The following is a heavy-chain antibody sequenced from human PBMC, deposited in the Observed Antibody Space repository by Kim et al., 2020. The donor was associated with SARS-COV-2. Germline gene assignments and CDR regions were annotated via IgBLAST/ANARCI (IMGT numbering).Heavy chain of an antibody. CDR2: ISYDGSNK. CDR3: ARDVVGATTAYYYGMDV. J-gene: IGHJ6*02. V-gene: IGHV3-30*04. Sequence: GGSLRLSCAASGFTFSSYAMHWVRQAPGKGLEWVAVISYDGSNKYYADSVKGRFTISRDNSKNTLYLQMNSLRAEDTAVYYCARDVVGATTAYYYGMDVWGQGTTVTVSS. CDR1: GFTFSSYA. D-gene: IGHD1-26*01.